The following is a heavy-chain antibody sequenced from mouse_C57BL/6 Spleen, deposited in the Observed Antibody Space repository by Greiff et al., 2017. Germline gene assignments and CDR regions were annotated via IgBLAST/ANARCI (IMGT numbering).Heavy chain of an antibody. J-gene: IGHJ3*01. CDR1: GYTFTDYA. CDR2: ISTYYGDA. Sequence: QVQLQQSGPELVRPGVSVKISCKGSGYTFTDYAMHWVKQSHAKSLEWIGVISTYYGDASYNQKFKDKATMTGEKSSSTAYMELARLTSEDSAVYYCARFFVDGYYEAWFAYWGQGTLVTVSA. D-gene: IGHD2-3*01. V-gene: IGHV1-67*01. CDR3: ARFFVDGYYEAWFAY.